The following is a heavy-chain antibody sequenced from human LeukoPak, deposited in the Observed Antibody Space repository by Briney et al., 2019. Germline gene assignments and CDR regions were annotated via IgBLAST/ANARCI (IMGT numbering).Heavy chain of an antibody. J-gene: IGHJ4*02. V-gene: IGHV1-46*03. Sequence: GASVKVSCKASGYTFTSYYMHWVRQAPGQGLEWMGIINPSGGSPSYAQKFQGRVTMTRDTSTSTVYMELSSLGSEGTAVDYCARHSSYVIYYFDYWGQGTLVTVSS. CDR3: ARHSSYVIYYFDY. CDR1: GYTFTSYY. CDR2: INPSGGSP. D-gene: IGHD5-18*01.